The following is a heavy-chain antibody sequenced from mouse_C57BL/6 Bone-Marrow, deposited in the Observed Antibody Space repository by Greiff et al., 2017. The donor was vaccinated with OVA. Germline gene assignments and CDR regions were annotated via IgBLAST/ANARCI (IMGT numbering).Heavy chain of an antibody. CDR2: INPYNGGT. CDR1: GYTFTDYY. J-gene: IGHJ4*01. D-gene: IGHD1-1*01. CDR3: ARAGYYGSNYAMDY. V-gene: IGHV1-19*01. Sequence: EVQLQQSGPVLVKPGASVKMSCKASGYTFTDYYMNWVKQSHGKSLEWIGVINPYNGGTSYNQKFKGKATLTVDKSSSTAYMELNSLTSEDSAVYYGARAGYYGSNYAMDYGGQGTSVTVSS.